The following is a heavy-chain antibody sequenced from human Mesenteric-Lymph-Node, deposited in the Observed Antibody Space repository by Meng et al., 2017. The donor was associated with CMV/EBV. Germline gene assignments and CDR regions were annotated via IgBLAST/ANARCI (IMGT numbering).Heavy chain of an antibody. CDR1: GFTFSTYD. V-gene: IGHV3-13*01. CDR3: ASPKGAAVAGSFFDY. J-gene: IGHJ4*02. D-gene: IGHD6-19*01. Sequence: GGSLRLSCAASGFTFSTYDMYWVRQATGKGLEWVSVIDTAGDTYYPGSVKGRFTISRDNSKNTLYLQMNSLRAEDTAVYYCASPKGAAVAGSFFDYWGQGTLVTVSS. CDR2: IDTAGDT.